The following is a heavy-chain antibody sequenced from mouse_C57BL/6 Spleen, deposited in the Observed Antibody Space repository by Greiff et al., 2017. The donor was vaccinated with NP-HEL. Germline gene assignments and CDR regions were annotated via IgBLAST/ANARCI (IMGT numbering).Heavy chain of an antibody. CDR3: ARSKYYGSSYEYFDV. CDR2: IDPSDSYT. Sequence: QVQLQQPGAELVMPGASVKLSCKASGYTFTSYWMHWVKQRPGQGLEWIGEIDPSDSYTNYNQKFKGKSTLTVDKSSSTAYMQLSSLTSEDSAVYYCARSKYYGSSYEYFDVWGTGTTVTVSS. V-gene: IGHV1-69*01. D-gene: IGHD1-1*01. J-gene: IGHJ1*03. CDR1: GYTFTSYW.